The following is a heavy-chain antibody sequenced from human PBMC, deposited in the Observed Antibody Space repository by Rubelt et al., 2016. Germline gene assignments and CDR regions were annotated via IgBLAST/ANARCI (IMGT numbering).Heavy chain of an antibody. J-gene: IGHJ4*02. V-gene: IGHV3-7*05. CDR3: ARGRYTYGYAFDY. D-gene: IGHD5-18*01. CDR1: EFTLSGYW. CDR2: IKQDGTAK. Sequence: GGGLVQPGGSLRLSCAASEFTLSGYWMSWVRQAPGKGLEWVANIKQDGTAKYYVDSVKGRFTISRDNAKNSLYLQMNSLRAEDTAVYYCARGRYTYGYAFDYWGQGTLVTVSS.